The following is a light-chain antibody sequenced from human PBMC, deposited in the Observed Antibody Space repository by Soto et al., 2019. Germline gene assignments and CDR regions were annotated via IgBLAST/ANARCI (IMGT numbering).Light chain of an antibody. V-gene: IGKV3-15*01. CDR3: QQYTFWPPWT. CDR1: RSVNNN. J-gene: IGKJ1*01. Sequence: EVVMTQSPDTLSVSPGERATLSCRASRSVNNNLAWYQQKPGQAPRLLIYAASTRATGVPARFSGSGSGTEFTLSISSLQSEDFAVYYCQQYTFWPPWTFGQGTKVDLK. CDR2: AAS.